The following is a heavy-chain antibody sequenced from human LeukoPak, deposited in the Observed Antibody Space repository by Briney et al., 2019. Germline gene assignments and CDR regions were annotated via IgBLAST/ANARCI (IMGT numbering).Heavy chain of an antibody. J-gene: IGHJ6*03. D-gene: IGHD2-2*01. CDR1: GYTFTSYG. CDR3: ARVVVVPAAIDYYYYYMDV. V-gene: IGHV1-18*01. CDR2: ISAYNGNT. Sequence: ASVKVSCKASGYTFTSYGISWVRQAPGQGLEGMGWISAYNGNTNYAQKLQGRVTMTTDTSTSTAYMELRSLRSDDTAVYYCARVVVVPAAIDYYYYYMDVWGKGTTVTVSS.